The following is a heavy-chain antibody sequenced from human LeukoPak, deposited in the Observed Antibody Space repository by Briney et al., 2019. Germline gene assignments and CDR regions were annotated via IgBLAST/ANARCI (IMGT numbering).Heavy chain of an antibody. CDR1: GFTFSSYS. Sequence: GSLRLSCAASGFTFSSYSMRWIRQPPGKGLEWIGEINHSGSTNYNPSLKSRVTISVDTSKNQFSLKLSSVTAADTAVYYCASGYSYGYVGFDYWGQGTLVTVSS. J-gene: IGHJ4*02. D-gene: IGHD5-18*01. V-gene: IGHV4-34*01. CDR3: ASGYSYGYVGFDY. CDR2: INHSGST.